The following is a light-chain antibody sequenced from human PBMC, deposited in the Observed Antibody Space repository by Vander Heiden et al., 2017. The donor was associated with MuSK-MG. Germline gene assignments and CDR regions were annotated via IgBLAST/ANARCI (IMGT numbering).Light chain of an antibody. J-gene: IGLJ2*01. V-gene: IGLV4-69*02. CDR3: QTWGTATVV. Sequence: QPVLTQSPSASASLGPAVHLTCALGSGHSREGIEWHQQQPKKGPRYLMKLSSDGSHTKGDDIPDRFSGSSSGAERDLTISSLEPEDEADYYCQTWGTATVVFGGGTKLTVL. CDR2: LSSDGSH. CDR1: SGHSREG.